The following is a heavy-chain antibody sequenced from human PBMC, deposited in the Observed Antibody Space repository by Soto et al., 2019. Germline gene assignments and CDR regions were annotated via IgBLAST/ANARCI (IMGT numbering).Heavy chain of an antibody. CDR3: ARGATMIRAFNWFDP. D-gene: IGHD3-10*01. Sequence: QVQLVQSGAEVKKPGASVKVSCKASGYTFTSYDVNWVRQATGQGLEWMGWMNPNRGNTDYAQKFQGRVTMTRNTSISTAYMELSSLRSEDTAIYYCARGATMIRAFNWFDPWGQGTLVTVSS. CDR1: GYTFTSYD. CDR2: MNPNRGNT. V-gene: IGHV1-8*01. J-gene: IGHJ5*02.